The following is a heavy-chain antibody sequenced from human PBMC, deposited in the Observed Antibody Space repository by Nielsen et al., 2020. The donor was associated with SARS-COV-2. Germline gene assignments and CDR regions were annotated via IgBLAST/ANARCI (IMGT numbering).Heavy chain of an antibody. CDR1: GGSFSSYY. V-gene: IGHV4-39*07. J-gene: IGHJ1*01. D-gene: IGHD6-19*01. CDR2: IYYSGST. CDR3: ARRAVAGSKYFQH. Sequence: SETLSLTCAVYGGSFSSYYWGWIRQPPGKGLEWIGSIYYSGSTYYNPSLKSRVTISVDTSKNQFSLKLSSVTAADTAVYYCARRAVAGSKYFQHWGQGTLVTVSS.